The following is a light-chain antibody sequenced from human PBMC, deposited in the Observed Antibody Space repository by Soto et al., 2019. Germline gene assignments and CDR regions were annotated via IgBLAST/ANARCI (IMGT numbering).Light chain of an antibody. CDR1: QSVPTNY. CDR3: EQYGTTPYT. V-gene: IGKV3-20*01. J-gene: IGKJ2*01. Sequence: EIVLTQSPGTLSLSPGERATLSCRASQSVPTNYLAWYRQKPGQAPRVLIYGASSRATGIPDRFSGSGPGTDFTLTISSLEPEDFAVYYCEQYGTTPYTFGQGTKLEIK. CDR2: GAS.